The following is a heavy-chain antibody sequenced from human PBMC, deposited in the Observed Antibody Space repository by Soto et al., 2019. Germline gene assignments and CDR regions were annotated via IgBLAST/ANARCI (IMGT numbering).Heavy chain of an antibody. V-gene: IGHV3-23*01. Sequence: EVQLLQSGGGLVQPGGSLRLSCAATGLTFSNFAMSWVRRAPGKGLEWVSGISGTGHDTYDADSVKGRFTISRDNSKNTLYLQMNSLRGEDTAVYYCAKDLRGFVTRGVGGMDVWGQGTTVTVSS. CDR1: GLTFSNFA. CDR2: ISGTGHDT. CDR3: AKDLRGFVTRGVGGMDV. D-gene: IGHD3-10*01. J-gene: IGHJ6*02.